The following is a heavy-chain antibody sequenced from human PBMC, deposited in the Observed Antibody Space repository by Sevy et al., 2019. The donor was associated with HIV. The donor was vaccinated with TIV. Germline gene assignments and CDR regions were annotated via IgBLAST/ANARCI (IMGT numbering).Heavy chain of an antibody. CDR1: GFNIADYY. Sequence: GGSLRLSCTGSGFNIADYYMTWVRQAPGKGLDWVGFIITKNHGGTPEYGASVKGRFTISRDDSKNTIYLQMHSLKTEDTGIYYCARHAREAGSGSGVYYNVTDGFDPWGQGTLVTVSS. CDR3: ARHAREAGSGSGVYYNVTDGFDP. V-gene: IGHV3-49*04. CDR2: IITKNHGGTP. J-gene: IGHJ5*02. D-gene: IGHD3-10*01.